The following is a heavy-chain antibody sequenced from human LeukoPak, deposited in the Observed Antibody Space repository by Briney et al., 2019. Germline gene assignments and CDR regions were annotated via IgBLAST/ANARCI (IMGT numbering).Heavy chain of an antibody. J-gene: IGHJ4*02. CDR2: IKPDGNEK. CDR1: GFTFSSSW. Sequence: GGSLRLSCAASGFTFSSSWMSWVRQAPGKGLEWVANIKPDGNEKYYVDPVKGRFTISRDNAKNSLYLQMNSLIAEDTAVYYCARGPRYCSSNSCYLDYWGQGTLVTVSS. CDR3: ARGPRYCSSNSCYLDY. D-gene: IGHD2-2*01. V-gene: IGHV3-7*04.